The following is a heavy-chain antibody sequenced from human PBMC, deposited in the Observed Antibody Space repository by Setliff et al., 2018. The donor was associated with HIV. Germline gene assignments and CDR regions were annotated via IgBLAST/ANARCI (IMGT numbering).Heavy chain of an antibody. Sequence: SETLSLTCTVSGGSISRGSYSWGWIRQPPGKGLEWIGSISYTGITSYNPSLKSRVTISVDTSKNQFSLKLSSVTAADTAVYYCARNSPSDYWGQGTLVTVSS. J-gene: IGHJ4*02. CDR2: ISYTGIT. V-gene: IGHV4-39*07. CDR3: ARNSPSDY. CDR1: GGSISRGSYS.